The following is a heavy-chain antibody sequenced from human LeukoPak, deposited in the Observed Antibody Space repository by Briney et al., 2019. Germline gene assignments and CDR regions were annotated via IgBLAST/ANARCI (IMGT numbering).Heavy chain of an antibody. CDR3: ARASGWYGYYFDY. CDR2: IYTSGRT. V-gene: IGHV4-4*07. CDR1: GGSVSSYY. Sequence: SETLSLTCTVSGGSVSSYYWRWIRQPAGKGLEWIGRIYTSGRTNYNPSLKSRVTMSVDTSKNQFSLKLSSETAADTAVYYCARASGWYGYYFDYWGQGTLVTVSS. D-gene: IGHD6-19*01. J-gene: IGHJ4*02.